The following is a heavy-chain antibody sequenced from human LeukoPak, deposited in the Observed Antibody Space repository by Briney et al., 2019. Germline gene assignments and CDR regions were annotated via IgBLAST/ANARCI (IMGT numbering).Heavy chain of an antibody. D-gene: IGHD4-17*01. CDR3: ARLRYGRGAFAI. Sequence: PGGSLRLSCAASGFTFSSYEMNWVRQAPGKGLEWVSYISSSGSTIYYADSVKGRFTISRDNAKNSLYLQMNSLRAEDTAVYYCARLRYGRGAFAIWGQGTMVTVSS. J-gene: IGHJ3*02. V-gene: IGHV3-48*03. CDR1: GFTFSSYE. CDR2: ISSSGSTI.